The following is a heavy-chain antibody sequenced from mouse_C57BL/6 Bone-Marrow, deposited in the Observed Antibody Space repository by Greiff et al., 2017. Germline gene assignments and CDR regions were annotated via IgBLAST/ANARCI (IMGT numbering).Heavy chain of an antibody. D-gene: IGHD2-3*01. Sequence: VQLQQPGAELVKPGASVKMSCKASGYTFTSYWITWVKQRPGQGLEWIGDIYPGSGSPNYNEKFKSKATLTVDTSSSTAYMQLSSLTSEDSAVYYCARVGYDGYYEGDYWGQGTTLTVSS. CDR2: IYPGSGSP. CDR3: ARVGYDGYYEGDY. CDR1: GYTFTSYW. J-gene: IGHJ2*01. V-gene: IGHV1-55*01.